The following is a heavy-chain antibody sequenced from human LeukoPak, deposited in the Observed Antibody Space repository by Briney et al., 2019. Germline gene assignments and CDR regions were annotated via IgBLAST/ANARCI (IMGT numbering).Heavy chain of an antibody. Sequence: GGSLRLSCAASGFTFSSYGMHWVRQAPGKGLEWVAVISYDGSNKYYADSVKGRFTISRDNSKNTLYLQMNSLRAEDTAVYYCAKEGTGAYCAGDCFRAFDIWGQGTMVTVSS. CDR1: GFTFSSYG. D-gene: IGHD2-21*02. J-gene: IGHJ3*02. V-gene: IGHV3-30*18. CDR2: ISYDGSNK. CDR3: AKEGTGAYCAGDCFRAFDI.